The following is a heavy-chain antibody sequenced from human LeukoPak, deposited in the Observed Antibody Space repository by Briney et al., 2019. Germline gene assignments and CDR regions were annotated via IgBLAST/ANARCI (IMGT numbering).Heavy chain of an antibody. V-gene: IGHV3-7*01. Sequence: GGSLRLSCAASGFTFSSHWMSWVRQAPGKGLEWVANIKQDGSEKYYVDSVKGRFTISRDNAKNSLYLQMNSLRAEDTAVYYCARDRAARHFDYWGQGTLVTVSS. J-gene: IGHJ4*02. CDR1: GFTFSSHW. D-gene: IGHD6-6*01. CDR2: IKQDGSEK. CDR3: ARDRAARHFDY.